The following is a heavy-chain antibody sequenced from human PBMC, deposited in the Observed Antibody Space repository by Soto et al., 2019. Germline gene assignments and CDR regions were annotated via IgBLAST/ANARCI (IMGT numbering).Heavy chain of an antibody. CDR2: IYSGGGT. D-gene: IGHD1-1*01. Sequence: EVQLVESGGGLVQPGGSLRLSCAASGFTVSSNYMSWVRQAPGKGLEWVSVIYSGGGTYYADSVKGRFTISRDNSKNTLYRQMNSLRAEDTAVYYCARSRRESSGTTSFDYWGQGTLVTVSS. CDR3: ARSRRESSGTTSFDY. J-gene: IGHJ4*02. V-gene: IGHV3-66*01. CDR1: GFTVSSNY.